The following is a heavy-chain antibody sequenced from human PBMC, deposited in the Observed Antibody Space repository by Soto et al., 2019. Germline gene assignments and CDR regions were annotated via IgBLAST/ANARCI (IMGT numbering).Heavy chain of an antibody. CDR1: GFTFSSYT. D-gene: IGHD3-10*01. Sequence: EVQLLESGGGLVEPGGSRRLSCAASGFTFSSYTMSWVRQAPGKGLEWVSTISGSGSSTYSADSVKGRFTISRDNSKNTLYLQMNSLRVEDTALYYCAKAWGVDYWGQGPLVNVSS. CDR2: ISGSGSST. V-gene: IGHV3-23*01. J-gene: IGHJ4*02. CDR3: AKAWGVDY.